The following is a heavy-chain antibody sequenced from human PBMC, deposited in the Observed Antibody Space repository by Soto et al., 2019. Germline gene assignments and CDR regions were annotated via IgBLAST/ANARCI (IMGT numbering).Heavy chain of an antibody. Sequence: EVQLLESGGGLVQPGGSLRLSCAASGFTFSSYAMSWVRQAPGKGLEWVSAISGSGGSTYYADSVKGRFTISRDNSKNTLYLQMNSLRAEDTAVYYCANPEIVVVVAAPDYWGQGTLVTVSS. CDR1: GFTFSSYA. D-gene: IGHD2-15*01. J-gene: IGHJ4*02. CDR2: ISGSGGST. CDR3: ANPEIVVVVAAPDY. V-gene: IGHV3-23*01.